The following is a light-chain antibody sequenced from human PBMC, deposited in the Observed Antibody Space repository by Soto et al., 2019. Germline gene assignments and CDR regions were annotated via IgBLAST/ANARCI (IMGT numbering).Light chain of an antibody. CDR1: SSNNGSNS. J-gene: IGLJ1*01. V-gene: IGLV1-44*01. CDR2: SND. CDR3: AAWDDSLNGYV. Sequence: SVVAQPPSASGTPGQRGTISCSGSSSNNGSNSVNWYQQLPGTAPKLLIYSNDRRPSGVPDRFSGSKSGTSASLAISGLQSEDEADYYCAAWDDSLNGYVFGTGTKVTVL.